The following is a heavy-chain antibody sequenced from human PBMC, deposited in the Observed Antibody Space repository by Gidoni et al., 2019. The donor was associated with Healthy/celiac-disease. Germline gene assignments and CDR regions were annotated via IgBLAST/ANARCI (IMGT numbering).Heavy chain of an antibody. D-gene: IGHD3-16*02. J-gene: IGHJ4*02. CDR1: GGFISSRSYY. CDR2: IYYSGST. CDR3: ARHGDYIWGSYRPYFDY. Sequence: QLQLQESGPGLVKPSETLSLTCTVSGGFISSRSYYWGWIRQPPGKGLEGIGSIYYSGSTYYNPSLKSRVTISVDTSKNQFSLKLSSVTAADTAVYYCARHGDYIWGSYRPYFDYWGQGTLVTVSS. V-gene: IGHV4-39*01.